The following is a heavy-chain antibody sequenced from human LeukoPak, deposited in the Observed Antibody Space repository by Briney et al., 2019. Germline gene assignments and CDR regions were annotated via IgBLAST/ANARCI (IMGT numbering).Heavy chain of an antibody. D-gene: IGHD2-2*02. Sequence: GGSLRLSCAASGFTFSNYWMTWVRQAPGKGLEWVSNIKQDGSEKYYVDSVKGRFTISRDNAKNSLYLQMNSLRAEDTALYYCARREIVVVPAAIFGAFDIWGQGTMVTVSS. CDR2: IKQDGSEK. CDR1: GFTFSNYW. V-gene: IGHV3-7*03. J-gene: IGHJ3*02. CDR3: ARREIVVVPAAIFGAFDI.